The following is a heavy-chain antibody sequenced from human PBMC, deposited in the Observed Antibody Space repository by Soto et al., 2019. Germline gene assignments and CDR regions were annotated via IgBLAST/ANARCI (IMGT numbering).Heavy chain of an antibody. CDR3: AKYLTNDHGPYYDYWGGDRQRSCGSDP. Sequence: GGSLRLSCAASGFIFNSYGMSWVRQAPGKGLEWVSFISTSGGTTYYADSVKGRFTISRDNSKSTLYLQMNSLRAEDTAVYYCAKYLTNDHGPYYDYWGGDRQRSCGSDPWGEGTMVTVST. CDR1: GFIFNSYG. J-gene: IGHJ5*02. D-gene: IGHD3-3*01. CDR2: ISTSGGTT. V-gene: IGHV3-23*01.